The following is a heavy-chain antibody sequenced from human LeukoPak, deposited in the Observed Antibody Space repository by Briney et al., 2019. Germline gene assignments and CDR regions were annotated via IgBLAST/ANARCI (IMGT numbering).Heavy chain of an antibody. CDR1: GGSISSYY. D-gene: IGHD5-18*01. CDR2: IYYSGST. V-gene: IGHV4-59*01. Sequence: PSETLSLTCTVSGGSISSYYWSWIRQPPGKGLEWIGYIYYSGSTNYNPSLKSRVTISVDTSKNQFSLKLSSVTAADTAVYYCARGGSSGYSYGYNWGQGTLVTVSS. CDR3: ARGGSSGYSYGYN. J-gene: IGHJ4*02.